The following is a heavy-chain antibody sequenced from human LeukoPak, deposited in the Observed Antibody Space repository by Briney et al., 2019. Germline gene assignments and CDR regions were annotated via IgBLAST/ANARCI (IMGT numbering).Heavy chain of an antibody. V-gene: IGHV3-11*01. CDR3: ARDIITIFGVAAYYYGMDV. CDR1: GFTFSDYY. D-gene: IGHD3-3*01. J-gene: IGHJ6*02. CDR2: ISSSGSTI. Sequence: GSLRLSCAASGFTFSDYYMSWIRQAPGKGLEWVSYISSSGSTIYYADSVKGRFTISRDNAKNSLYLQMNSLRAEGTAVYYCARDIITIFGVAAYYYGMDVWGQGTTVTVSS.